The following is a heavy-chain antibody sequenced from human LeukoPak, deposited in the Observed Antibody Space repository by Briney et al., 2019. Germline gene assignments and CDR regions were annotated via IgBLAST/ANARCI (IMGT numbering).Heavy chain of an antibody. CDR3: ARDDGENSYGFYYYYGMDV. CDR1: GYTFTRHY. J-gene: IGHJ6*02. Sequence: GASVKVSCKASGYTFTRHYIQWVRQAPGQGLEWMGIINPSGGSTSYAQKFQGRVTMTRDTSTSTVYMELSSLRSEDTAVYYCARDDGENSYGFYYYYGMDVWGQGTTVTVSS. D-gene: IGHD5-18*01. V-gene: IGHV1-46*01. CDR2: INPSGGST.